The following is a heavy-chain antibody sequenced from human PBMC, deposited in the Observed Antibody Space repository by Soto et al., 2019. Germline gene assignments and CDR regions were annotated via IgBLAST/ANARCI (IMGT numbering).Heavy chain of an antibody. D-gene: IGHD3-10*01. CDR1: GFSLSTSGVG. CDR2: IYWDDDK. CDR3: AHRPVLGYGSGSYYSI. J-gene: IGHJ4*02. V-gene: IGHV2-5*02. Sequence: QITLKESGPTLVKPTQTLTLTCTFSGFSLSTSGVGVGWIRQPPGKALEWLALIYWDDDKRYSPSLKSRLTITKDTSKNQVVLTMTNMDPVDTATYYCAHRPVLGYGSGSYYSIWGQGTLVTVCS.